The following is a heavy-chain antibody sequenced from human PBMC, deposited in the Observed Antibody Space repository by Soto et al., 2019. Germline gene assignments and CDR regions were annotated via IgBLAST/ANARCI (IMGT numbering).Heavy chain of an antibody. Sequence: SETLSLTCAVYGGSFSGYYWSWIRQPPGKGLEWIGEINHSGSTNYNPSLKSRVTISVDTSKNQFSLKLSSVTAADTAVYYCARDSPDQLPRTNWFDPWGQGTLVTVSS. J-gene: IGHJ5*02. CDR3: ARDSPDQLPRTNWFDP. V-gene: IGHV4-34*01. D-gene: IGHD1-1*01. CDR2: INHSGST. CDR1: GGSFSGYY.